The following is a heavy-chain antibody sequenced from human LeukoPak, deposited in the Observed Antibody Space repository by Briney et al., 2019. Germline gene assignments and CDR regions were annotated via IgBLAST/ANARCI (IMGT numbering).Heavy chain of an antibody. CDR1: GGSISSGGYY. D-gene: IGHD3-22*01. V-gene: IGHV4-31*11. CDR2: IYYSGST. Sequence: ASETLSLTCAVSGGSISSGGYYWSWIRQHPGKGLEWIGYIYYSGSTYYNPSLKSRVTISVDTSKNQFSLKLSSVTAADTAVYYCARDKTPLYYYDSSGYFPDAFDIWGQGTMVTVSS. J-gene: IGHJ3*02. CDR3: ARDKTPLYYYDSSGYFPDAFDI.